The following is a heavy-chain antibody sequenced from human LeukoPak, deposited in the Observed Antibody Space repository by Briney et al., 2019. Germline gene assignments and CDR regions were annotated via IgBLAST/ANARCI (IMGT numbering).Heavy chain of an antibody. J-gene: IGHJ4*02. Sequence: SETLSLTCTVSGGSISSGDYYWSWIRQPPGKGLEWIGYIYYGGSTYYNPSLKSRVTISVDTSKNQFSLKLSSVTAADTAVYYCARVVLDYSSGWYIDYWGQGTLVTVSS. CDR1: GGSISSGDYY. V-gene: IGHV4-30-4*08. CDR2: IYYGGST. D-gene: IGHD6-19*01. CDR3: ARVVLDYSSGWYIDY.